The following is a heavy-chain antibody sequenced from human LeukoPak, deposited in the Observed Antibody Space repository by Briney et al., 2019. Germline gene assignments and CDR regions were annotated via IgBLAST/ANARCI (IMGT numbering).Heavy chain of an antibody. J-gene: IGHJ5*02. D-gene: IGHD3-3*01. V-gene: IGHV3-23*01. Sequence: PGGSLRLSCAASGFTFSSYAMSWVRQAPGKGLEWVSAISGSGGSTYYADSVKGRITISRDNSKNTLYLQMNSLRAEDTAVYYCAKDERITIFGVVIEAYNWFDPWGQGTLVTVSS. CDR2: ISGSGGST. CDR1: GFTFSSYA. CDR3: AKDERITIFGVVIEAYNWFDP.